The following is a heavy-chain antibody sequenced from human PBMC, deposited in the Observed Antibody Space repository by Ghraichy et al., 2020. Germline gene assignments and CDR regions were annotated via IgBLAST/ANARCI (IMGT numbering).Heavy chain of an antibody. CDR2: INHSGSS. Sequence: SEPLSLTCAVYGGSFSDYYWSWIRQPPGKGLEWIGEINHSGSSNYNPSLKSRVTISVDTSKNQFSLKLSSVTAADTAVYYCARATGRFLEFLSVWGQGTLVSVSS. D-gene: IGHD3-3*01. CDR3: ARATGRFLEFLSV. V-gene: IGHV4-34*01. J-gene: IGHJ4*02. CDR1: GGSFSDYY.